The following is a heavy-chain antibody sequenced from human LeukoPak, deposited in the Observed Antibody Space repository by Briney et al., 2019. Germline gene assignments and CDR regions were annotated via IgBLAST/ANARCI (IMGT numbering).Heavy chain of an antibody. J-gene: IGHJ4*02. CDR1: GFPFSSYA. V-gene: IGHV3-23*01. CDR2: ISGSGGST. D-gene: IGHD3-9*01. CDR3: ARLTGYFRGVGY. Sequence: PGGSLRLSCAPSGFPFSSYAMSWVRQAPGKGAEWVSAISGSGGSTYYADSLKGRFTISRDNSKNTLYLQMNSLRAEDTAVYYCARLTGYFRGVGYWGQGTLVTVSS.